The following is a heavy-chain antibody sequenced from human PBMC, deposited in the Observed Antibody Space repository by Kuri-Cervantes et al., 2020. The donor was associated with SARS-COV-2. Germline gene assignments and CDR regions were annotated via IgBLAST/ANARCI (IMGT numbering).Heavy chain of an antibody. D-gene: IGHD4-17*01. J-gene: IGHJ4*02. V-gene: IGHV4-34*01. CDR1: GFTFSSYA. CDR2: VNHNGGA. CDR3: ARVDGDYVDY. Sequence: GSLRLSCAASGFTFSSYAMSWIRQSPGKRLEWIGEVNHNGGANYNPSLRSRVTISVDPSKAQFSLKLSSVTAADTAVYYCARVDGDYVDYWGQGTLVTVSS.